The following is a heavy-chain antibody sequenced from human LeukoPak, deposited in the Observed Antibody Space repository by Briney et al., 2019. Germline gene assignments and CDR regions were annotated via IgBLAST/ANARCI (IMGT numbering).Heavy chain of an antibody. D-gene: IGHD3-22*01. V-gene: IGHV3-48*04. CDR2: ISSRSSTV. CDR1: GFTFSGYS. CDR3: ARDRPRYYYDSSGYYETHDY. Sequence: GGSLRLSCAASGFTFSGYSMNWVRQAPGKGLEWISYISSRSSTVYYADSVKGRFTISRDNAKNSLYLQMNSPRAEDTAVYYCARDRPRYYYDSSGYYETHDYWGQGTLVTVSS. J-gene: IGHJ4*02.